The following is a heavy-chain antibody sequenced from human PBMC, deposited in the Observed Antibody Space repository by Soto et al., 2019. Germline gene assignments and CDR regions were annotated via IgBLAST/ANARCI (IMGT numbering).Heavy chain of an antibody. Sequence: PSETLSLTCTVSGCSISSYYWSWIRQPPGKGLEWIGYIYYSGSTNYNPSLKSRVTISVDTSKNQFSLKLSSVTAADTAVYYCARVYGDYIDYWGQGTLVTVSS. V-gene: IGHV4-59*01. CDR3: ARVYGDYIDY. J-gene: IGHJ4*02. D-gene: IGHD4-17*01. CDR1: GCSISSYY. CDR2: IYYSGST.